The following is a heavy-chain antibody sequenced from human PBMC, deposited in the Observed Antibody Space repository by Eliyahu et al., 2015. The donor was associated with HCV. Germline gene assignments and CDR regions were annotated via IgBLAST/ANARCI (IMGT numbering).Heavy chain of an antibody. CDR2: ISDSGDNT. CDR3: AKIRAFCDGGCPLFNGMDV. Sequence: EVQLLESGGGLVQPGGSLRLXCAASGFTFSXXXMTWVRRAPRRGLGGVSAISDSGDNTYYAASVRGRFTISRDNSKNTLYLQMNSLRAEDTALYYCAKIRAFCDGGCPLFNGMDVWGQGTAVTVSS. J-gene: IGHJ6*02. V-gene: IGHV3-23*01. CDR1: GFTFSXXX. D-gene: IGHD2-21*02.